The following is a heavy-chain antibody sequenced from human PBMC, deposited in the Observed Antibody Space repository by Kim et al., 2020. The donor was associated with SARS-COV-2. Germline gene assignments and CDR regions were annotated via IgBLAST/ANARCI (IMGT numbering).Heavy chain of an antibody. D-gene: IGHD2-15*01. CDR2: VSYSGRP. CDR3: VRYDTPFDL. Sequence: SETLSLTCTISGGPISDYYWSWIRQPPGKGLEWIGYVSYSGRPFYNPSLKGRGTISLDTSKNQFSMRVTSVTAADTALSYCVRYDTPFDLWAQGILVTVS. CDR1: GGPISDYY. V-gene: IGHV4-59*01. J-gene: IGHJ4*02.